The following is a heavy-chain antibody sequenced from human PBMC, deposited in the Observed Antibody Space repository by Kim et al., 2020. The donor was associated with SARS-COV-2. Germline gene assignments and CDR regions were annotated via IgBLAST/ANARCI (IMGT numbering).Heavy chain of an antibody. V-gene: IGHV3-30*18. CDR1: GFTFSSYG. J-gene: IGHJ4*02. CDR2: ISYDGSNK. Sequence: GGSLRLSCAASGFTFSSYGMHWVRQAPGKGLEWVAVISYDGSNKYYEDSVKGRFTISRDNSKNTLYLQMNSLRAEDTAVYYCAKGRGDKQWLDIDYWGQG. CDR3: AKGRGDKQWLDIDY. D-gene: IGHD6-19*01.